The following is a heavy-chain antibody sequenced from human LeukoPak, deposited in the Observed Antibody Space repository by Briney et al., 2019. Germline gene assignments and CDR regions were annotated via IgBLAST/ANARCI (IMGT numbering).Heavy chain of an antibody. J-gene: IGHJ4*02. CDR3: ARVARTAVGIRYYFDE. Sequence: ASVKVSCEASGYNFINYGISWVRQAPGQGLDWMGWISTYNGNSIYAQKFQGRVTMTTDTSTSTGYMDLRSLTSDDTAVYYCARVARTAVGIRYYFDEWGQGTLASVSS. CDR1: GYNFINYG. D-gene: IGHD1-14*01. V-gene: IGHV1-18*01. CDR2: ISTYNGNS.